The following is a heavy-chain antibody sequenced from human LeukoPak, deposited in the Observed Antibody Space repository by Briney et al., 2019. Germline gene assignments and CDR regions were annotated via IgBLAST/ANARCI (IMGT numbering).Heavy chain of an antibody. V-gene: IGHV3-11*06. J-gene: IGHJ4*02. Sequence: GGSLRLSCAASGFTFSDYYMSWIRQAPGRGLEWVSSISSSSSYIYYADSVKGRFTISRDNAKNSQYLQMNSLRAEDTAVYYCARDPWTNSDYDGFDYWGQGTLVTVSS. CDR1: GFTFSDYY. CDR2: ISSSSSYI. D-gene: IGHD5-12*01. CDR3: ARDPWTNSDYDGFDY.